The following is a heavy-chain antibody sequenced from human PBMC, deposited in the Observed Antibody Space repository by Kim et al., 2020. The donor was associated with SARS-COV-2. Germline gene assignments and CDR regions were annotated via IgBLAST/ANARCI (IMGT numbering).Heavy chain of an antibody. CDR3: ARGVTTDTLDY. J-gene: IGHJ4*02. D-gene: IGHD4-17*01. V-gene: IGHV4-34*01. CDR1: GGSFSGYY. Sequence: SETLSLTCAVYGGSFSGYYWSWIRQPPGKGLEWIGEINHSGSTNYNPSLKSRVTISVDTSKNQFSLKLSSVTAADTAVYYCARGVTTDTLDYWGQGTLVTVSS. CDR2: INHSGST.